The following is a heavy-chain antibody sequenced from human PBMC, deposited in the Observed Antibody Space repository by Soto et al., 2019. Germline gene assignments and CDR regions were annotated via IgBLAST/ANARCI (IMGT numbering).Heavy chain of an antibody. D-gene: IGHD3-3*01. CDR2: INHVGIT. CDR3: ARAHDFWGGRQQPIDS. CDR1: GGSFRGFY. J-gene: IGHJ4*02. Sequence: SETLSLTCAISGGSFRGFYWTWIRQSPGKGLEWLGDINHVGITNYNPSLKSRVSIPVDTSKSQFSLKLSSVTAADTAVYYCARAHDFWGGRQQPIDSRGQGTLVTVSS. V-gene: IGHV4-34*01.